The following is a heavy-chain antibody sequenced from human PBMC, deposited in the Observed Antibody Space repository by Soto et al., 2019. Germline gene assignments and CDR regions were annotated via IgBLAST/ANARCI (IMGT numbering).Heavy chain of an antibody. V-gene: IGHV4-30-4*01. Sequence: SQTLPLTCTVSGGSISSGEYYLSWIRQPPGKGLEWIGYIYYSGSTYYNPSLKSRVTISVDTSKNQFSLKLSSVTAADTAVYYCARVSLIHNNYFDYWGQATLVTVSS. D-gene: IGHD1-20*01. J-gene: IGHJ4*02. CDR1: GGSISSGEYY. CDR3: ARVSLIHNNYFDY. CDR2: IYYSGST.